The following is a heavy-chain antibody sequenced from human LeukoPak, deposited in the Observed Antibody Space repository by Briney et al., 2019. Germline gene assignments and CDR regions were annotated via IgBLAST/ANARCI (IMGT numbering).Heavy chain of an antibody. Sequence: SETLSLTCAVSGYSVSTDSYWGWIRQPPGKGLEWIGNIYHDGSTYYNPSLKSRVTISVDRSKNQFSLKLSSVTAADTAVYYCARVRSSWNYYYYYYMDVWGKGTTVTVSS. CDR3: ARVRSSWNYYYYYYMDV. J-gene: IGHJ6*03. CDR2: IYHDGST. D-gene: IGHD6-13*01. CDR1: GYSVSTDSY. V-gene: IGHV4-38-2*01.